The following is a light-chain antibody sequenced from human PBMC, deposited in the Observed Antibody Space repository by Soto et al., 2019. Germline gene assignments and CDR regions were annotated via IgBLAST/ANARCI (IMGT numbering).Light chain of an antibody. CDR2: FDD. Sequence: QSVLTQPPSASAAPRQRVTISCSGSSSNIGNNAVNWYQQVPGKTPKLLIQFDDRVASGISDRFSVSKSGTSASLAISGLQSEDDADYYCAAWYDSLNGPVFGGGTKVTVL. V-gene: IGLV1-36*01. CDR1: SSNIGNNA. J-gene: IGLJ3*02. CDR3: AAWYDSLNGPV.